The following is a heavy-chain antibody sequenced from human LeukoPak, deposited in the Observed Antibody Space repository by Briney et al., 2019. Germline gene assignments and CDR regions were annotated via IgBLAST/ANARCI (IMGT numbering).Heavy chain of an antibody. D-gene: IGHD3-3*01. CDR1: GYTFTSYD. V-gene: IGHV1-8*01. CDR3: ARGAGDFWSGYYSSYYYMDV. Sequence: ASVKVSCKASGYTFTSYDINWVRQATGQGLEWMGWMNPNSGNTGYAQKFQGRVTMTRNTSISTAYMELGSLRSEDTAVYYCARGAGDFWSGYYSSYYYMDVWGKGTTVTVSS. J-gene: IGHJ6*03. CDR2: MNPNSGNT.